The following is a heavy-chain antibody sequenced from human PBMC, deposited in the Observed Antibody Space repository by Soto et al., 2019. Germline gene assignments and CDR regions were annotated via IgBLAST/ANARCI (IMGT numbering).Heavy chain of an antibody. J-gene: IGHJ3*02. D-gene: IGHD4-17*01. CDR2: ISSSSSYI. CDR1: GFTFSSCS. Sequence: NLGGSLRLSCAASGFTFSSCSMNWVRQAPGKGLEWVSSISSSSSYIYYADSVKGRFTISRDNAKNSLYLQMNSLRAEDTAVYYCATSLGGPDYHDAFDIWGQGTMVTVSS. CDR3: ATSLGGPDYHDAFDI. V-gene: IGHV3-21*01.